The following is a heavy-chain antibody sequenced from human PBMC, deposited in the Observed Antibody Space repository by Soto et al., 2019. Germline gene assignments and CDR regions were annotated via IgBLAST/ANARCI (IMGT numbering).Heavy chain of an antibody. Sequence: QVQLQQWGAGLLKPSETLSLTCAVYGGSFSGYYWSWIRQPPGKGLEWIGEINHSGSTNYNPSLKSRVTISVDTSKNQFSLKLSCVTAADTAVYYGARVLGYCSGGSCSASFQHWGQGTLVTVSS. V-gene: IGHV4-34*01. CDR2: INHSGST. CDR1: GGSFSGYY. D-gene: IGHD2-15*01. CDR3: ARVLGYCSGGSCSASFQH. J-gene: IGHJ1*01.